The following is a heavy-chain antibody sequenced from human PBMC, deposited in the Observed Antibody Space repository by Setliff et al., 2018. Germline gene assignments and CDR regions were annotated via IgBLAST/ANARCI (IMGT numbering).Heavy chain of an antibody. D-gene: IGHD5-18*01. CDR2: IYRDGNT. Sequence: PSETLSLTCAVSGYSINSGYYWGWIRQSPGKGLEWIGSIYRDGNTYYNPSPRSRVTISVDTSKNQFSLNLSSVTAADTAVYYCARDGYGDDWNTFVDVYYYYMDVWGKGTTVTVSS. J-gene: IGHJ6*03. CDR1: GYSINSGYY. V-gene: IGHV4-38-2*02. CDR3: ARDGYGDDWNTFVDVYYYYMDV.